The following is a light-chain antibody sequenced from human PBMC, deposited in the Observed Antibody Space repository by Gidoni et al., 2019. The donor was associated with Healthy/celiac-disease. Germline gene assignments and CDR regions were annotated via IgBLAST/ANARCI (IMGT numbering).Light chain of an antibody. CDR2: DAS. Sequence: EIVLTQSPATLSLSPGERATLPCRASQSVSSYLAWYHQKPGQAPRLLIYDASNRATGIPARFSGSGSGTDFTLTISSLEPEYFAVYYCQQRSNWPLTFGGGTKVEIK. V-gene: IGKV3-11*01. CDR1: QSVSSY. CDR3: QQRSNWPLT. J-gene: IGKJ4*01.